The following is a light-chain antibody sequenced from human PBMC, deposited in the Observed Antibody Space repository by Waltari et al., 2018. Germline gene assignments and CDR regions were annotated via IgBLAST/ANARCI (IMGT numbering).Light chain of an antibody. Sequence: QSVLTQPPSASGTPGQRVTTSFSGSSSNVGSSSVYWYQHLPGAAPKVLMFRDDERASGIPDRFSGSKSGTSASLAISGLRSEDEADYYCAAWDDSLSCWVFGGGTKLTVL. J-gene: IGLJ3*02. CDR2: RDD. V-gene: IGLV1-47*01. CDR1: SSNVGSSS. CDR3: AAWDDSLSCWV.